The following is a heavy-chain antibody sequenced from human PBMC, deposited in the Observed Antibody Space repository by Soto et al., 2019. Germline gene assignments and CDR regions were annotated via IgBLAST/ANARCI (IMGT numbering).Heavy chain of an antibody. CDR1: GFTFRNYP. Sequence: QVQLEESGGGVVQPGRSLRLSCVASGFTFRNYPVHWVRQATGKGLEWVAVTSSDGNLKYYADTLKGRFTISRDNSKNTLSLQMSRLRIDDTAVYYCARQPVVGVWLNDYWGQGTLVTVSS. CDR2: TSSDGNLK. D-gene: IGHD6-6*01. CDR3: ARQPVVGVWLNDY. J-gene: IGHJ4*02. V-gene: IGHV3-30-3*01.